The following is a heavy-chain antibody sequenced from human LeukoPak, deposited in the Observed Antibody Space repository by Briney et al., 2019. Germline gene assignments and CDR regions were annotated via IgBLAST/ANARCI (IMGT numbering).Heavy chain of an antibody. CDR1: GFTFTTYG. V-gene: IGHV3-64*01. Sequence: GGSLRLSCAASGFTFTTYGMHWVRQAPGKGLEYVSGISSDGTSTYYASSVRGRFIISRDISKNMPYLQVGSLIAEDMAVYYCAREQKYYYYMDVWGKGTTVTVSS. CDR3: AREQKYYYYMDV. J-gene: IGHJ6*03. CDR2: ISSDGTST. D-gene: IGHD6-6*01.